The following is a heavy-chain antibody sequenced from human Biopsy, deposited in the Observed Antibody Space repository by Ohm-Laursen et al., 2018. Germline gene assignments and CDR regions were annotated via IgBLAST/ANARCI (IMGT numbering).Heavy chain of an antibody. Sequence: SLRLSCAASGLTLSRYSMHWVRQAPGKGLEWVSSISSSSNFIYYGDSVKGRFTISRDNAKNSLYLQMNSLRSEDTALYYCAKDRYPSSWHYYYGMDVWGQGTTVTVSS. J-gene: IGHJ6*02. CDR1: GLTLSRYS. CDR3: AKDRYPSSWHYYYGMDV. CDR2: ISSSSNFI. D-gene: IGHD6-13*01. V-gene: IGHV3-21*04.